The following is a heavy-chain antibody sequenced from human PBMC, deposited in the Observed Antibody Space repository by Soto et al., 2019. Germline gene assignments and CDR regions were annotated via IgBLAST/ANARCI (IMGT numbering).Heavy chain of an antibody. CDR3: AKDTYYYDSSGYYPFDY. D-gene: IGHD3-22*01. J-gene: IGHJ4*02. Sequence: GGSLRLSCAASGFTFSSYAMSWVRQAPGKGLEWVSAISGSGGSTYYADSVKGRFTISRDNSKNTLYLQMNSLRAEDTAVYYCAKDTYYYDSSGYYPFDYWGQGTLVTVSS. CDR1: GFTFSSYA. CDR2: ISGSGGST. V-gene: IGHV3-23*01.